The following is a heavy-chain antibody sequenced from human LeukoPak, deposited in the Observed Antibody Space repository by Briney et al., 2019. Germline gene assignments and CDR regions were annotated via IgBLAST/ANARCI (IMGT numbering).Heavy chain of an antibody. D-gene: IGHD6-19*01. CDR2: IWYDGSNK. CDR1: GFTFSNYA. Sequence: GGSLRLSCVASGFTFSNYAMHWVRQAPGKGLEWVAVIWYDGSNKYYADSVKGRFTISRDNSKNTLYLQMNSLRAEDTAVYYCARDLGSGWYSDYWGQGTLVTVSS. V-gene: IGHV3-33*08. J-gene: IGHJ4*02. CDR3: ARDLGSGWYSDY.